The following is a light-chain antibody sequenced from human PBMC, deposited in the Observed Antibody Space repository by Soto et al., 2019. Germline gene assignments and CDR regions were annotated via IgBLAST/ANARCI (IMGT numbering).Light chain of an antibody. V-gene: IGLV4-69*01. J-gene: IGLJ2*01. CDR3: QTWGTGIVV. CDR1: SGHSSYA. Sequence: QSVLTQSPSASASLGASVKLTCTLSSGHSSYAIAWHQQQPEKGPRYLMKLNSDGSHSKGDGIPDRFSGSSSGAERYLTIASLQSEDAADYYCQTWGTGIVVFGGGTKLPVL. CDR2: LNSDGSH.